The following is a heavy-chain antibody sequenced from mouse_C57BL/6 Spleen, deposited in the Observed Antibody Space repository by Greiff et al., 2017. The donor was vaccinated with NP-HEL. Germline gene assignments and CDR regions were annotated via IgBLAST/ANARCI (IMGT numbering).Heavy chain of an antibody. J-gene: IGHJ1*03. CDR3: ASTGVYYGSSHWYFGG. D-gene: IGHD1-1*01. CDR1: GYTFTSYW. V-gene: IGHV1-50*01. Sequence: VQLQQPGAELVKPGASVKLSCKASGYTFTSYWMQWVKQRPGQGLEWIGEIDPSDSYTNYKQKFKGKATLTVDTSSTTAYMQLSSLTSEDSAVYYCASTGVYYGSSHWYFGGWGTGTTVTVAS. CDR2: IDPSDSYT.